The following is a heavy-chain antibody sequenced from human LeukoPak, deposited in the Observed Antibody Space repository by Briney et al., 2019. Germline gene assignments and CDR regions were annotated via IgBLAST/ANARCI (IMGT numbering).Heavy chain of an antibody. CDR2: ISYEGSTK. CDR1: GFTFSTFG. CDR3: AVAPEHGVDV. J-gene: IGHJ6*02. V-gene: IGHV3-30*03. Sequence: GGSLRLSCAASGFTFSTFGMHWVRQAPGKGLEWVAVISYEGSTKYYVDSVKGRFTISRDNSKNTLYLQMNSLRTEDTAVYYCAVAPEHGVDVWGQGTTVTVSS.